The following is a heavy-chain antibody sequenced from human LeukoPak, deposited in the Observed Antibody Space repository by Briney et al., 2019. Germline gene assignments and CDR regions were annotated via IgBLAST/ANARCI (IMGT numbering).Heavy chain of an antibody. CDR1: GGSITSYY. CDR2: IYYSGST. V-gene: IGHV4-59*01. Sequence: TPSETLSLTCTVSGGSITSYYWSWIRQPPGKGLEWIGYIYYSGSTNYNPSLKGRVNISVDTSEKQFSLKVTSVSAADTAVYFCARGPTRFYLDQWGQGTLVTVSS. J-gene: IGHJ4*02. CDR3: ARGPTRFYLDQ.